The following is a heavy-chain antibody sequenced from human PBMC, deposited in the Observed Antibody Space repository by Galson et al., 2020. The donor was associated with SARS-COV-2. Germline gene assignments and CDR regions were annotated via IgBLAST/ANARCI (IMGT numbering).Heavy chain of an antibody. CDR3: ATALSSWFSSYYYYGMDV. D-gene: IGHD6-13*01. V-gene: IGHV1-24*01. CDR1: GYTLTELS. Sequence: ASVNVSCKVSGYTLTELSMHWVRQAPGKGLEWMGGFDPEDGETIYAQKFQGRVTMTEDTSTDTAYMELSSLRSEDTAVYYCATALSSWFSSYYYYGMDVWGQGTTVTVSS. J-gene: IGHJ6*02. CDR2: FDPEDGET.